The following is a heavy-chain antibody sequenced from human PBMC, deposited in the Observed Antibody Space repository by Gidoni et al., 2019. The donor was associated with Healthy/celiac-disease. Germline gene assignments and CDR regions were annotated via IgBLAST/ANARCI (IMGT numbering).Heavy chain of an antibody. J-gene: IGHJ3*02. V-gene: IGHV5-51*03. Sequence: EVQLVQSGAEVKKPGESLKISCKGSGYSFTSYWLGWVRQMPGKGLEWMGIIYPGDSDTRYSPPFQGQVTISADKSISTAYLQWSSLKASDTAMYYCASEGNYYDSSGLRRVRAFDIWGQGTMVTVSS. D-gene: IGHD3-22*01. CDR3: ASEGNYYDSSGLRRVRAFDI. CDR2: IYPGDSDT. CDR1: GYSFTSYW.